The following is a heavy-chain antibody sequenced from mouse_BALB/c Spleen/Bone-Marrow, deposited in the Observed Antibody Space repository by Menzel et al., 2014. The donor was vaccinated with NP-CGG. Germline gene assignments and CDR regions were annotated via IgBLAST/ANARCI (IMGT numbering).Heavy chain of an antibody. CDR1: GDSITSSY. D-gene: IGHD1-2*01. J-gene: IGHJ2*01. CDR2: ISYSGNA. CDR3: ARGNGYHFDY. Sequence: EVKLMESGPSLVKPSQTLSPTCSVTGDSITSSYWNWIRKFPGNKLEYMGYISYSGNAYYNPSLKSRISLTRDTSKNQYYLQLNSVTTEDTATYFCARGNGYHFDYWGQGTTLTVSS. V-gene: IGHV3-8*02.